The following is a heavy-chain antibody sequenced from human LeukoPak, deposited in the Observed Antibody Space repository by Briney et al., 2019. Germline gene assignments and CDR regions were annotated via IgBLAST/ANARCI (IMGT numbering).Heavy chain of an antibody. Sequence: SETLSLTCTVSGGSISNNSYFWGWIRQPPGKGLEWFGGIYYSGSAYYNPSLKSRVTISVDTSKNQFSLKLTSVTASDTAVYYCARHQRDVVVVPAAIRVYNWFDPWGQGTLVTVSS. CDR2: IYYSGSA. D-gene: IGHD2-2*02. CDR3: ARHQRDVVVVPAAIRVYNWFDP. J-gene: IGHJ5*02. CDR1: GGSISNNSYF. V-gene: IGHV4-39*01.